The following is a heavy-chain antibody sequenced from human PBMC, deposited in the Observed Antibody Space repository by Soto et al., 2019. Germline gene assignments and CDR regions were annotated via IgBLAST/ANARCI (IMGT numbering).Heavy chain of an antibody. CDR2: FIPLFGPA. CDR3: ARDRIGVGSNYYYGMDV. J-gene: IGHJ6*02. CDR1: GGMFSNFA. V-gene: IGHV1-69*13. D-gene: IGHD3-10*01. Sequence: SVKVSCKTSGGMFSNFAFTWVRQAPGQGLEWMGGFIPLFGPANYAQRFQGRVTITADESTSTAYMELSSLRSEDTAVYYCARDRIGVGSNYYYGMDVWGQGTTVTVSS.